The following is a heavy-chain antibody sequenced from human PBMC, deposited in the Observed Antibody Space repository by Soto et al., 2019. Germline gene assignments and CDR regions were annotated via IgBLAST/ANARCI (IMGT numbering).Heavy chain of an antibody. J-gene: IGHJ6*02. V-gene: IGHV5-51*01. CDR1: GYSFTSYW. D-gene: IGHD2-2*01. Sequence: GESLKISCKGSGYSFTSYWIGWVRQMPGKGLEWMGIIYPGDSDTRYSPSFQGQVTISADKSISTAYLQWSSLKASDTAMYYCAREGRDCSSTSCDYYYGMDVWGQGTTVTVSS. CDR2: IYPGDSDT. CDR3: AREGRDCSSTSCDYYYGMDV.